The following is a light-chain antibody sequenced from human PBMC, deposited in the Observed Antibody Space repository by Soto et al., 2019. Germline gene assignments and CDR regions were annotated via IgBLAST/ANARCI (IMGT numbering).Light chain of an antibody. CDR1: QSISSW. Sequence: DIQMAQSPSSLSASVGDRVTSSCRASQSISSWLAWYQQKPGKAPKLLIYDVSSLESGVPSRFSGSGSGTEFTLTISSLQPDDFATYYCQQYNSYPWTFGQGTKVDI. J-gene: IGKJ1*01. CDR3: QQYNSYPWT. V-gene: IGKV1-5*01. CDR2: DVS.